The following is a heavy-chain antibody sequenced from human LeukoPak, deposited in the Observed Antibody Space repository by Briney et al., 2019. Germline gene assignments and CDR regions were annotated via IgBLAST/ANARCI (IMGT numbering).Heavy chain of an antibody. J-gene: IGHJ6*03. V-gene: IGHV1-18*01. CDR2: ISAYNGNT. CDR1: GYTFTSYG. Sequence: ASVKVSCKASGYTFTSYGISWVRQAPGQGLEWMGWISAYNGNTNYAQKLQGRVTMTTDTSTSTAYMELRSLRSDDTAVYYCARYTIFGVVRTYYYYMDVWGKGTTVTVSS. D-gene: IGHD3-3*01. CDR3: ARYTIFGVVRTYYYYMDV.